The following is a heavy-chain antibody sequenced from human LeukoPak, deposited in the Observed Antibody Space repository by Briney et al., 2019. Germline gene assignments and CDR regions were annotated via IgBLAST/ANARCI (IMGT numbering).Heavy chain of an antibody. V-gene: IGHV4-34*01. CDR1: GGSFSGYY. CDR2: INHSGST. J-gene: IGHJ4*02. CDR3: ARVADSSSWFPHFDY. D-gene: IGHD6-13*01. Sequence: SETLSLTCAVYGGSFSGYYWSWIRQPPGKGLEWIGEINHSGSTNYNPSLKSRVTISVDTSKNQFSPKLSSVTAADTAVYYCARVADSSSWFPHFDYWGQGTLVTVSS.